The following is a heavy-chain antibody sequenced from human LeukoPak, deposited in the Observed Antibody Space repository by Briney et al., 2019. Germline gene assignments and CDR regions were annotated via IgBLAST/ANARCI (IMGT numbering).Heavy chain of an antibody. CDR3: ARDESDSYDSSGYYFT. CDR1: GFTVSSNY. V-gene: IGHV3-53*01. D-gene: IGHD3-22*01. J-gene: IGHJ5*02. CDR2: IYSGGST. Sequence: GGSLRLSCAASGFTVSSNYMSWVRQAPGKGLEWVSVIYSGGSTYYADSVKGRFTISRDNSKNTLYLQMSSLRAEDTAVYYCARDESDSYDSSGYYFTWGQGTLVTVSS.